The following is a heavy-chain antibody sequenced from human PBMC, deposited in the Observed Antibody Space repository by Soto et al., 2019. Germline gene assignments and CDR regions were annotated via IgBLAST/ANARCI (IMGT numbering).Heavy chain of an antibody. CDR2: IGSSGGRT. V-gene: IGHV3-64*01. D-gene: IGHD6-19*01. CDR3: ARAPYSSGWYVDY. CDR1: GFSFSDYS. J-gene: IGHJ4*02. Sequence: PGGSLRLSCAASGFSFSDYSMICVRQAPGKGLEYVSSIGSSGGRTYYANSVKGRFTISRDNSKNTLYLQMGSLRAEDMAVYYCARAPYSSGWYVDYWGQGTLVTV.